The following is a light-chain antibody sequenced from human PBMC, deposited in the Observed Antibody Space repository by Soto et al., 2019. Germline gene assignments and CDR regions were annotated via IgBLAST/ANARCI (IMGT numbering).Light chain of an antibody. CDR2: DTS. J-gene: IGKJ1*01. Sequence: EVVMTQSPATLSVSPGEGVTLSCRANQGIGDTLAWYQHKPGQTPRLLIYDTSTRATGVPARFSGSGSGTDFTPTISRLEPEDFAVYYCQQYNNWPRTFGQGTKV. CDR3: QQYNNWPRT. CDR1: QGIGDT. V-gene: IGKV3-15*01.